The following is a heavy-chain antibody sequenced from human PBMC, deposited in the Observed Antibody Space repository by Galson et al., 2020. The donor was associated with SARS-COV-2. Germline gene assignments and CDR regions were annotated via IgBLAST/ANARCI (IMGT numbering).Heavy chain of an antibody. CDR3: ARGPSELASY. CDR2: IYTTGTI. D-gene: IGHD3-10*01. CDR1: GDSISSGRYF. V-gene: IGHV4-61*09. J-gene: IGHJ4*02. Sequence: SETLSLTCTVSGDSISSGRYFWGWIRQPAGKGLEWLGHIYTTGTINYNPSLKSRVSISVDTSNNQFSLKLNSVTATDTAVYYCARGPSELASYWGQGIRVTVSS.